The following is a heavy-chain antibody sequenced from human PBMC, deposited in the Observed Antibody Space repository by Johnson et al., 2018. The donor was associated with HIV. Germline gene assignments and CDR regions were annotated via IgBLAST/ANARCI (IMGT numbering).Heavy chain of an antibody. CDR1: GFTFSSYW. V-gene: IGHV3-7*05. Sequence: VQLVESGGGVVQPGRSLRLSCSASGFTFSSYWMSWVRQAPGKGLEWVANIKQAGSERYYVDSVKGRLTISRDNAKNSLYLQMNSLRAEETAVYYCAKGAGLEPWDVFDIWGQGTMVTVSS. D-gene: IGHD1-1*01. J-gene: IGHJ3*02. CDR2: IKQAGSER. CDR3: AKGAGLEPWDVFDI.